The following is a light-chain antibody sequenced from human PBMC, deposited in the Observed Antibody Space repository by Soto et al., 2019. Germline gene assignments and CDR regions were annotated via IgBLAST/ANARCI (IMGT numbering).Light chain of an antibody. Sequence: QSGLSQSAFVSGSPVKSITISCTGTSSYSGESNYVAWYQQHPGRAPRLLIYEASYRPSGVSHRFSGSKFGNTASLTISGLQAEDESDYHCSSYSSGSTLYVFGTGTKVTVL. J-gene: IGLJ1*01. CDR2: EAS. V-gene: IGLV2-14*01. CDR3: SSYSSGSTLYV. CDR1: SSYSGESNY.